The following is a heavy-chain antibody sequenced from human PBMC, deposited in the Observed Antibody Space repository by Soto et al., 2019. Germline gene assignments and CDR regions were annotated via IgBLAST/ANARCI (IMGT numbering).Heavy chain of an antibody. J-gene: IGHJ4*02. Sequence: GESPKISCKGSGYSFTSYWISWVRQMPGKGLEWMGRIDPSDYYTNYSPSFQGHVTISADKSISTAYLQWSSLKASETAMYYCAGIRRDGYNSYWGQGTLVTVSS. D-gene: IGHD5-12*01. CDR2: IDPSDYYT. CDR3: AGIRRDGYNSY. CDR1: GYSFTSYW. V-gene: IGHV5-10-1*01.